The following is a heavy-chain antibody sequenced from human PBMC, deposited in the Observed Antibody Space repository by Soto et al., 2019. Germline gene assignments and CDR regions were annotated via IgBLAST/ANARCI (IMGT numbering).Heavy chain of an antibody. Sequence: GGSLRLSCAASGFTFSSYAMHWVRRAPGKGLEWVAVISYDGSNKYYADSVKGRFTISRDNSKNTLYLQMNSLRAEDTAVYYCTAWWNAFDIWGQGTMVTVSS. V-gene: IGHV3-30-3*01. D-gene: IGHD2-15*01. CDR1: GFTFSSYA. CDR2: ISYDGSNK. J-gene: IGHJ3*02. CDR3: TAWWNAFDI.